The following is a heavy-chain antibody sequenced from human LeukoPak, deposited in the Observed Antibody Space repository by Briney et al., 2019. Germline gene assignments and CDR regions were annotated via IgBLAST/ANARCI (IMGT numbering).Heavy chain of an antibody. D-gene: IGHD6-13*01. CDR2: IKQDGSER. V-gene: IGHV3-7*01. CDR3: ARVGIAAAGWAFDI. CDR1: GFTFSSHW. J-gene: IGHJ3*02. Sequence: GGSLRLSCAASGFTFSSHWMSWVRQAPGKGLEWVANIKQDGSERYYVDSVKGRFTISRDNAKNSLYLQMNSLRAEDTAVYYCARVGIAAAGWAFDIWGQGTMVTVSS.